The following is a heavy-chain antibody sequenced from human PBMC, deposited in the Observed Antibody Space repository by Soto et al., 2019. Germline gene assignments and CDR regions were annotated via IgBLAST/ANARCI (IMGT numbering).Heavy chain of an antibody. Sequence: PGGSLRLSCAASGFTFSSYSMNWVRQAPGKGLEWVSYISSSSSTIYYADSVKGRFTISRDDAKNSLYLQMNSLRAEDTAVFYCARDHGDYYYYYMDVWGKGITVTVSS. D-gene: IGHD3-16*01. CDR1: GFTFSSYS. V-gene: IGHV3-48*01. CDR3: ARDHGDYYYYYMDV. J-gene: IGHJ6*03. CDR2: ISSSSSTI.